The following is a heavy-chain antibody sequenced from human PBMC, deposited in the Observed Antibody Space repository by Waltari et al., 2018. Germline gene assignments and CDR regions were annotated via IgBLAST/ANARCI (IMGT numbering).Heavy chain of an antibody. CDR2: ISNNARNL. V-gene: IGHV3-30*04. Sequence: QGQLADAGGGVVQPVRYLRLSCSPSELTFSTYAMLWVRPAPGKGLEWVGAISNNARNLYSLDSVKGLLPISRDNSKKAVYLQLASLRAEVTAGYYCARDYCDRTYCHGMDVWGQGTTVTVSS. CDR1: ELTFSTYA. J-gene: IGHJ6*02. CDR3: ARDYCDRTYCHGMDV. D-gene: IGHD2-21*01.